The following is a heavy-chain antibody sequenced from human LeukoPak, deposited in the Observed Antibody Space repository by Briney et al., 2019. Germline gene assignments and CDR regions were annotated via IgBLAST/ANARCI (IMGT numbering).Heavy chain of an antibody. V-gene: IGHV3-73*01. D-gene: IGHD4-23*01. J-gene: IGHJ4*02. Sequence: GGSLRLSCAASGFTFSGSAMHWVRQASGKGLEWVGRIRSKANSYATAYAASVKGRFTISRDDSKNTAELQMNSLKTEDTAVYYCTSTVDGRYYFDYWGQGTLVTVSS. CDR2: IRSKANSYAT. CDR3: TSTVDGRYYFDY. CDR1: GFTFSGSA.